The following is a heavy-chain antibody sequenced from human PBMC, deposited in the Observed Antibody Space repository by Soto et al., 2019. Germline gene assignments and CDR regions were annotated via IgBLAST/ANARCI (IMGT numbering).Heavy chain of an antibody. CDR2: MSYEGSHK. CDR3: AREMAAPSEYYYAFDV. V-gene: IGHV3-30-3*01. J-gene: IGHJ6*02. D-gene: IGHD6-13*01. CDR1: GFTFSTYA. Sequence: QVQLVESGGGVVQPGRSLRLSCAASGFTFSTYAIHWVRQAPGKGLEGVAVMSYEGSHKYYADSVKGRFTTSSDNPENTLYMQMNSLRTEDTAVYYCAREMAAPSEYYYAFDVWGQGTTVTVSS.